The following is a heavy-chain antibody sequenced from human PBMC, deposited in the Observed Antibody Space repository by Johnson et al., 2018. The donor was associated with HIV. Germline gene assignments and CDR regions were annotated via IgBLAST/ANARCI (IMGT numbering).Heavy chain of an antibody. Sequence: VQLVESGGGVIRPGGSLRLSCATSGFTFDDYGMSWVRQAPGKGLEWVSYISSSGSTIYYADSVKGRLTISRDNAKNSLYLQMNSLRPEDTAVYYCAKTPGKNWYYSEGTDAFDIWGQGTMVTVSS. CDR3: AKTPGKNWYYSEGTDAFDI. J-gene: IGHJ3*02. CDR1: GFTFDDYG. CDR2: ISSSGSTI. V-gene: IGHV3-48*04. D-gene: IGHD3-22*01.